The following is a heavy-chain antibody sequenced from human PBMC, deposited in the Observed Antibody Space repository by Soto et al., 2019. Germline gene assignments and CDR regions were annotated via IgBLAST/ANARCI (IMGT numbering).Heavy chain of an antibody. CDR1: GYIFTNYD. J-gene: IGHJ4*02. Sequence: ASVKVSCKASGYIFTNYDINWVRQATGQGLEYLGWINPNSGNTGYVQKFKGRVTMTRNTSINTAYMELNSLRGDDTAVYYCHGYGYWGQGTLVTVSS. V-gene: IGHV1-8*01. CDR2: INPNSGNT. CDR3: HGYGY. D-gene: IGHD5-12*01.